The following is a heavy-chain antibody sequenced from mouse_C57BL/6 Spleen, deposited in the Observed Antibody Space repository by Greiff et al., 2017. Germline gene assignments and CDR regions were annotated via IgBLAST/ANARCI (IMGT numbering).Heavy chain of an antibody. Sequence: VKLQESGPGLVQPSQSLSITCTVSGFSLTSYGVHWVRQSPGKGLEWLGVIWSGGSTDYNAAFISRLSISNDNSKSQVFFKMNSLQADDTAIYYCARNCYYGSSPYYYAMDYWGQGTSVTVSS. CDR2: IWSGGST. CDR1: GFSLTSYG. V-gene: IGHV2-2*01. J-gene: IGHJ4*01. CDR3: ARNCYYGSSPYYYAMDY. D-gene: IGHD1-1*01.